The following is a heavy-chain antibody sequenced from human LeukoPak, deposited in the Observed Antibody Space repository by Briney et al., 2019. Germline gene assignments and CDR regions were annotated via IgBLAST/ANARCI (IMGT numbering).Heavy chain of an antibody. D-gene: IGHD5-18*01. CDR3: ARHIGTPGYSYGHYFDY. Sequence: PSETLSLTCTVSGYSISSAYYWGWIRQSPGKGLEWIGSVYLSGSTHYNPSLKSRVTISVDTSKNQFSLSLGSATAADTAIYYCARHIGTPGYSYGHYFDYWGQGTLVTVSS. V-gene: IGHV4-38-2*02. J-gene: IGHJ4*02. CDR2: VYLSGST. CDR1: GYSISSAYY.